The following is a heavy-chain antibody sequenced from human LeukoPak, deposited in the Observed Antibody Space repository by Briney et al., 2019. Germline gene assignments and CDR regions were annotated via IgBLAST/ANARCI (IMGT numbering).Heavy chain of an antibody. D-gene: IGHD3-3*01. V-gene: IGHV1-69*05. J-gene: IGHJ4*02. CDR1: GGTFSSYA. Sequence: ASVKVSCKASGGTFSSYAISWVRQAPGQGLEWMGRIIPIFGTANYAQKFQGRVTITTDESTSTAYMELSSLRSEDTAVCYCASDVTIFGVRDYYFDYWGQGTLVTVSS. CDR2: IIPIFGTA. CDR3: ASDVTIFGVRDYYFDY.